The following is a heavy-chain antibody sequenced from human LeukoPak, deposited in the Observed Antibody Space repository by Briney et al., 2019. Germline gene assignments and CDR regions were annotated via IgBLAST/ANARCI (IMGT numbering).Heavy chain of an antibody. D-gene: IGHD2-21*02. CDR2: IWYDESNK. V-gene: IGHV3-33*01. Sequence: PGGSLRLSCAASGFTFSSYGMHWVRQAPGKGLEWVAVIWYDESNKYCADSVKGRFTISRDNSKNTLYLQMNSLRAEDTAVYYCARDMDGGDPMYYFDYWGQGTLVTVSS. J-gene: IGHJ4*02. CDR3: ARDMDGGDPMYYFDY. CDR1: GFTFSSYG.